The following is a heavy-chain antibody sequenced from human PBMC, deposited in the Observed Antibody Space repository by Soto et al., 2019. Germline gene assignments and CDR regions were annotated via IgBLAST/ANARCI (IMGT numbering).Heavy chain of an antibody. J-gene: IGHJ4*02. D-gene: IGHD1-1*01. Sequence: GGSLRLSCAASGFTFYSYWMHWVRQAPGKGLVWVSRINSDGSTTNYADSVQGRFTISRDNAKNTLYLQMNSLRAEDTAVYYCTRGMGWTGRTSDYWGQGTLVTVSS. V-gene: IGHV3-74*01. CDR3: TRGMGWTGRTSDY. CDR1: GFTFYSYW. CDR2: INSDGSTT.